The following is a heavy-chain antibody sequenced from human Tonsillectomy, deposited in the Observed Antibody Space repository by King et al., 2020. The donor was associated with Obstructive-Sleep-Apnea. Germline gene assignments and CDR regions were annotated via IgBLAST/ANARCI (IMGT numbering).Heavy chain of an antibody. Sequence: QLVQSGGGLVQPGGSLRLSCAASGFTFSSYAMSWVRQAPGKGLEWVSAISGSGGSTYYADSVKGRFTISRDNSKNTLYLQMNSLRAEDTAVYYCAKGPASDCGGDCYSDHHDAFDIWGQGTMVTVSS. J-gene: IGHJ3*02. D-gene: IGHD2-21*02. CDR3: AKGPASDCGGDCYSDHHDAFDI. V-gene: IGHV3-23*04. CDR2: ISGSGGST. CDR1: GFTFSSYA.